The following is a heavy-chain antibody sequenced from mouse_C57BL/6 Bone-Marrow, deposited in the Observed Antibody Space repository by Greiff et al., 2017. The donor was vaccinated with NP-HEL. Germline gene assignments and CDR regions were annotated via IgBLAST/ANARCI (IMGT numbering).Heavy chain of an antibody. CDR3: ARGALGYYFDY. CDR1: GYTFTSYG. D-gene: IGHD3-3*01. V-gene: IGHV1-81*01. CDR2: IYPRSGNT. Sequence: VQLVESGAELARPGASVKLSCKASGYTFTSYGISWVKQRTGQGLEWIGEIYPRSGNTYYNEKFKGKATLTADKSSSTAYMELRSLTSEDSAVYFCARGALGYYFDYWGQGTTLTVSS. J-gene: IGHJ2*01.